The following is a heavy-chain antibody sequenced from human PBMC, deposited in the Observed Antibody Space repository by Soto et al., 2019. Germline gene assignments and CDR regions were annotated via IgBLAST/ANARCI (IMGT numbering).Heavy chain of an antibody. J-gene: IGHJ4*02. CDR2: IHSSGTT. CDR1: SGSINSFY. V-gene: IGHV4-4*07. CDR3: ARDRIIGTSYSDY. Sequence: SETLSLTCTVSSGSINSFYWSWIRQPAGKGLEWIGRIHSSGTTNYNPSLKSRVTMSVDTSRNQFSLRLTSVTAADTAVYYCARDRIIGTSYSDYWGQGVLVTVSS. D-gene: IGHD1-7*01.